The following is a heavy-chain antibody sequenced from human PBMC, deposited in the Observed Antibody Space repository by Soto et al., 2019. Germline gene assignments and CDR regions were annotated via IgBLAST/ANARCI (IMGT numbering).Heavy chain of an antibody. CDR1: GYTFTSYG. D-gene: IGHD3-22*01. J-gene: IGHJ4*02. CDR2: ISAYNGNT. V-gene: IGHV1-18*01. CDR3: ARIQRYYYDSSGYYYVY. Sequence: QVQLVQSGAEVKKPGASVKVSCKASGYTFTSYGISWVRQAPGQGLEWMGWISAYNGNTNYAQKLQGRVTMTTDTSTSTAYMQLRSLRSDDTAVYYCARIQRYYYDSSGYYYVYWGQGTLVTVSS.